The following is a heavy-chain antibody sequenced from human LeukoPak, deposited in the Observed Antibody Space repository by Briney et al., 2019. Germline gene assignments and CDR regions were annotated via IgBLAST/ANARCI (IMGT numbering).Heavy chain of an antibody. CDR1: GGSISSFS. V-gene: IGHV4-59*01. CDR3: ARGRSHYYDSSGYYRHNAFDI. CDR2: ISYSGTI. Sequence: PSETLSLTCTVSGGSISSFSWSRIRQPPGKGLECIGYISYSGTIDYSPSLKSRVTISADMSKNQFSLNLSSVTAADTAVYYCARGRSHYYDSSGYYRHNAFDIWGQGTMVTVYS. J-gene: IGHJ3*02. D-gene: IGHD3-22*01.